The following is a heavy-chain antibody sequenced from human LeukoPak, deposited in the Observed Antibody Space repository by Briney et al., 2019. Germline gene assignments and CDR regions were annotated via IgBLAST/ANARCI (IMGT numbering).Heavy chain of an antibody. CDR3: AKEGYCSSTSCYGVKDY. CDR1: GFTFSSYS. J-gene: IGHJ4*02. Sequence: PGGSLRLSCTVSGFTFSSYSMNWVRQAPGKGLEWVSSISGSSSYIYYADSVKGRFTISRDNSKKTLYLQMHTLRAEDTAVYYCAKEGYCSSTSCYGVKDYWGQGTLVTVSS. CDR2: ISGSSSYI. D-gene: IGHD2-2*01. V-gene: IGHV3-21*01.